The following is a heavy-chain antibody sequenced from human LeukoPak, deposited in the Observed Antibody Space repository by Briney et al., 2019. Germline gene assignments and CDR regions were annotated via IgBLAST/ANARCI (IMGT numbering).Heavy chain of an antibody. V-gene: IGHV3-23*01. D-gene: IGHD5-12*01. J-gene: IGHJ6*03. CDR2: ISGSSRST. CDR3: ASTYKDSGYDLSYYYYYYMDV. Sequence: GGSPRLSCAASGFTFSTYAMSWVRQAPGKGLEWVSVISGSSRSTYYADSVKGRFTISRDNSRNTLYLQMNSLRAEDTAVYYCASTYKDSGYDLSYYYYYYMDVWGKGTTVSVSS. CDR1: GFTFSTYA.